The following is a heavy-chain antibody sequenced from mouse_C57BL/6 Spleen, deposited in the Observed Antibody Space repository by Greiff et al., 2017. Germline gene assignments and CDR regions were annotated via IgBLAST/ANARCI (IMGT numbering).Heavy chain of an antibody. J-gene: IGHJ4*01. CDR3: ARCPFSTSLGYAMDY. Sequence: QVQLQQSGPELVKPGASVKISCKASGYTFTDYYINWVKQRPGQGLEWIGWIFPGSGSTYYNEKFKGKATLTVDKSPSTAYVLLSSLTSEDFAVYFCARCPFSTSLGYAMDYWGQGTSVTVSS. CDR2: IFPGSGST. V-gene: IGHV1-75*01. D-gene: IGHD3-3*01. CDR1: GYTFTDYY.